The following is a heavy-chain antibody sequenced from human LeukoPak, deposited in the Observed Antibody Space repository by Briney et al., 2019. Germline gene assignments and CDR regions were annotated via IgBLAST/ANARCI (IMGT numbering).Heavy chain of an antibody. J-gene: IGHJ5*02. CDR2: ISDSGGST. Sequence: GGSLRLPCAASGFTFSSYAMSWVRQAPGKGLEWISAISDSGGSTYYADSVKGRFTISRDNSKNTLYLQMNSLRAEDTAVYYCAKDRPRTYYYDSSGDWFDPWGQGTLVTVSS. CDR1: GFTFSSYA. CDR3: AKDRPRTYYYDSSGDWFDP. V-gene: IGHV3-23*01. D-gene: IGHD3-22*01.